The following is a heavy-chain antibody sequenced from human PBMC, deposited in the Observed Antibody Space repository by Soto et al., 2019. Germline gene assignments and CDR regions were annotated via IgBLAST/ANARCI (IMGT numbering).Heavy chain of an antibody. D-gene: IGHD3-3*01. V-gene: IGHV1-2*02. CDR2: INPATGAA. J-gene: IGHJ3*02. CDR1: GYPVTAYY. CDR3: ARGGGVGVAGSAAFDM. Sequence: QLHLVQSGAVVKKPGASVTVSCSASGYPVTAYYMHWVRQAPGRGLEWMGGINPATGAAKYTQTFQGRVTLTRDTSTNTVFMELGGLTSEDTAGFYWARGGGVGVAGSAAFDMWGQGTLVTVSS.